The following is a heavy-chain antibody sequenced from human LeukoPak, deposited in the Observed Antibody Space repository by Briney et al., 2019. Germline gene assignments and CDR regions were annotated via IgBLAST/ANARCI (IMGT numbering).Heavy chain of an antibody. J-gene: IGHJ6*02. CDR3: ARITFVVEGYGMDV. D-gene: IGHD2-21*01. V-gene: IGHV4-4*02. CDR2: IYHSGST. Sequence: PSGTLSLTCAVSGGSISSSNWWSWVRQTPGKGLEWIGEIYHSGSTNYNPSLKSRVTTSVDKSKNQFSLRLTSVTAADTAVYYCARITFVVEGYGMDVWGQGTTVTVSS. CDR1: GGSISSSNW.